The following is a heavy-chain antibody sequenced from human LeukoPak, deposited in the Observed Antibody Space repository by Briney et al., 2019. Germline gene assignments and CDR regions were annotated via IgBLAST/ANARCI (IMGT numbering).Heavy chain of an antibody. J-gene: IGHJ4*02. D-gene: IGHD6-19*01. CDR1: GGSISSSSYY. CDR3: ARGSSAVAGNFDY. CDR2: IYYGGST. V-gene: IGHV4-39*07. Sequence: PSETLSLTCTVSGGSISSSSYYWGWIRQPPGKGLEWIGSIYYGGSTYYNPSLKSRVTISVDTSKNQFSLKLSSVTAADTAVYYCARGSSAVAGNFDYWGQGTLVTVSS.